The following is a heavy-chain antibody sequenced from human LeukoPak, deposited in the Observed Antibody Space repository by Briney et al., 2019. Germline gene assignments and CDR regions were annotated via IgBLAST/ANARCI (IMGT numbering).Heavy chain of an antibody. CDR3: ARDLPDQGAN. J-gene: IGHJ1*01. V-gene: IGHV3-53*01. D-gene: IGHD1-14*01. CDR2: MYRSDAT. CDR1: GLTVSSNY. Sequence: PGGSLRLSCAAAGLTVSSNYMSWARQAPGKGLEWVSVMYRSDATYYADSVKGRFTTSRDISKNTVYLQMDSLRSEDTAVYYCARDLPDQGANWGQGTLVIVSS.